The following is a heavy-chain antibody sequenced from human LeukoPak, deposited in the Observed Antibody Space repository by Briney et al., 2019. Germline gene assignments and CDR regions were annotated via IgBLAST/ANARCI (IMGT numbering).Heavy chain of an antibody. CDR1: GFTFSSYG. V-gene: IGHV3-30*18. CDR3: AKDSWSHNGIYDPFDI. Sequence: GGSLRLSCAASGFTFSSYGMHWVRQAPGKGLEWMAVISYDGSDKYYADSVKGRFTISRDNSKNTLDLQMNSLRAEDTAVYYCAKDSWSHNGIYDPFDIWGQGTVVTVSS. CDR2: ISYDGSDK. J-gene: IGHJ3*02. D-gene: IGHD2-8*01.